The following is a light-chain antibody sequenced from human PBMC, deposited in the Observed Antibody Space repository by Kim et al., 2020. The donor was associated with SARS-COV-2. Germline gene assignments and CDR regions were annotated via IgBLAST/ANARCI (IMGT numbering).Light chain of an antibody. Sequence: QSVLTQPPSVSGAPGQRVTISCTGSSSNIGAGYDVHWYQQLPGTAPQLLIYANSNRPSGVPDRFSGSKSGTSASLAITGLQAEDEADYYCQSYDSSLSGSGVFGTGTKVTVL. J-gene: IGLJ1*01. CDR2: ANS. CDR3: QSYDSSLSGSGV. V-gene: IGLV1-40*01. CDR1: SSNIGAGYD.